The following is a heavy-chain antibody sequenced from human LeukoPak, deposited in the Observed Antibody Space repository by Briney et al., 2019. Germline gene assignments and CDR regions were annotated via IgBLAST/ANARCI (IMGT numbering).Heavy chain of an antibody. CDR2: ISYDGGEK. V-gene: IGHV3-30*18. CDR1: GFTFSTYN. CDR3: AQLPTS. J-gene: IGHJ5*02. Sequence: PGGSLRLSCAASGFTFSTYNMNWVRQAPGKGLEWVSVISYDGGEKYYADSARGRFTISRDDVKNTMNPQMDSLRTEDTAVYYCAQLPTSWGRGTLVTVSS.